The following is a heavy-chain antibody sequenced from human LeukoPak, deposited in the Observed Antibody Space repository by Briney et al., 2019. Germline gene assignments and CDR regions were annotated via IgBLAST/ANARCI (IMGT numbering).Heavy chain of an antibody. Sequence: PGGSLRLSCAASGIPFSDAWMSWVRQAPGKGLEWVSAISGSGGSTYYADSVKGRFTISRDNSKNTLYLQMNSLRAEDTAVYYCAKTPGIAAAGTVDYWGQGTLVTVSS. D-gene: IGHD6-13*01. CDR3: AKTPGIAAAGTVDY. V-gene: IGHV3-23*01. CDR2: ISGSGGST. CDR1: GIPFSDAW. J-gene: IGHJ4*02.